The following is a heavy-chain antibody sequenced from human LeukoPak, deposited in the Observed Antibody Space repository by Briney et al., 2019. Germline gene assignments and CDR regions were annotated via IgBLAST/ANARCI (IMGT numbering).Heavy chain of an antibody. CDR2: MYYSGST. J-gene: IGHJ5*02. V-gene: IGHV4-30-4*08. D-gene: IGHD3-22*01. CDR1: GDFSGDSITIYY. CDR3: ARPYYYDSRIDP. Sequence: SETLSLTCTVSGDFSGDSITIYYWSWVRQPPGKGLEWIGYMYYSGSTYYNPSLKSRATISVDTSKNQFSLKLSSVTAADTAVYYCARPYYYDSRIDPWGQGTLVTVSS.